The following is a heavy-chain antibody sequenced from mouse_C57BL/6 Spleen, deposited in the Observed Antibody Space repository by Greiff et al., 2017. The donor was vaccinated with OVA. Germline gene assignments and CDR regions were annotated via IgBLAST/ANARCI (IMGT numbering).Heavy chain of an antibody. CDR3: ARSGYDGYYAFDY. CDR2: IHPNSGST. D-gene: IGHD2-3*01. V-gene: IGHV1-64*01. J-gene: IGHJ2*01. CDR1: GYTFTSYW. Sequence: VKLQQPGAELVKPGASVKLSCKASGYTFTSYWMHWVKQRPGQGLEWIGMIHPNSGSTNYNEKFKSKATLTVDKSSSTAYMQRSSLTSEDSAVYYCARSGYDGYYAFDYWGQGTTLTVSS.